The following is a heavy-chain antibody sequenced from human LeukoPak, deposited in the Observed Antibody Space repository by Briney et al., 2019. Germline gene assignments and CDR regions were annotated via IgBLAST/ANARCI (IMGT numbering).Heavy chain of an antibody. CDR3: ARLYDISNSWFDP. J-gene: IGHJ5*02. V-gene: IGHV1-46*03. CDR2: IYPSGGST. D-gene: IGHD3-9*01. CDR1: GYTFTTYY. Sequence: SVKVSCKASGYTFTTYYMHWVRQAPGQGLEWMGMIYPSGGSTSYAQKFQGRVTMTRDTSTSTIYMEMSSLRSEDTAVYYCARLYDISNSWFDPWGQGTLVTVSS.